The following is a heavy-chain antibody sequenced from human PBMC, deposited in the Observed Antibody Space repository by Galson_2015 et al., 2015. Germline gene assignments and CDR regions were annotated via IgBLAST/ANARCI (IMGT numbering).Heavy chain of an antibody. CDR3: AGFYGSGSHTWFDP. V-gene: IGHV4-4*08. CDR1: GGSFSNYY. J-gene: IGHJ5*02. CDR2: ISNSGTS. D-gene: IGHD3-10*01. Sequence: ETLSLTCSVSGGSFSNYYWSWIRQPPGKGLEWLGHISNSGTSNYNPSLKSRATISLDTSQNQFSLKLRSVTAADTAVYFCAGFYGSGSHTWFDPWGQGTLVTVSS.